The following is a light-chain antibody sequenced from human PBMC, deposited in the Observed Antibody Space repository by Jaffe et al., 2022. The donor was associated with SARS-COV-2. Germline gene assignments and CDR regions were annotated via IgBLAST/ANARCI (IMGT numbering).Light chain of an antibody. V-gene: IGKV3-15*01. CDR1: QGVSSN. J-gene: IGKJ4*01. CDR2: GAS. Sequence: EIVMTQSPAILSVSPGERATLSCRASQGVSSNLAWYQQKPGQAPCLLIYGASTRATGIPARFSGSGSGTDFTLTISSLQSEDFAFYYCQQYNNWPLTFGGGTKVEIK. CDR3: QQYNNWPLT.